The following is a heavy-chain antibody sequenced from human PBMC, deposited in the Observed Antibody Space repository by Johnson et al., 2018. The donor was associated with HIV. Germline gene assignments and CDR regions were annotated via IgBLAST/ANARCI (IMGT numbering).Heavy chain of an antibody. J-gene: IGHJ3*01. Sequence: VQLVESGGGLVQPGRSLRLSCAASGFTFNDYAMHWVRQVPGKGLEWVSGISWNSENIAYADSVRGRFTISRDNAKSSLYLQMNSLRPEDTALYYCAKDDRISSWGQGTMVIVSS. CDR1: GFTFNDYA. D-gene: IGHD1-14*01. CDR2: ISWNSENI. V-gene: IGHV3-9*01. CDR3: AKDDRISS.